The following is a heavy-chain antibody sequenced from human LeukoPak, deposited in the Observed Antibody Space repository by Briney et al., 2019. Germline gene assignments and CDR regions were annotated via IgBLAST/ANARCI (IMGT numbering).Heavy chain of an antibody. D-gene: IGHD5-12*01. CDR3: AGGRSIVATFFGS. Sequence: PSETLSLTCTVSAGSISNYYWTWIRQAPGKGLELIGYVYYTGSTDYNPSLKSRVTMSLDTSKNQFSLKLTSVTAADTAVYYCAGGRSIVATFFGSWGQGTLVTVSS. J-gene: IGHJ5*01. CDR2: VYYTGST. V-gene: IGHV4-59*08. CDR1: AGSISNYY.